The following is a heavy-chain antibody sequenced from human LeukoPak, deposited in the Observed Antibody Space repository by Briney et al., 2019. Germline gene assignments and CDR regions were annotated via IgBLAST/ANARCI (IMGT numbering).Heavy chain of an antibody. CDR2: IKQDGSEK. Sequence: GGSLRLSCAASGFTFSSYWMSWVRQAPGKGXEXXANIKQDGSEKYYVDSVKGRFTISRDNAKNSLYLQMNSLRAEDTAVYYCARDPHPYCTNGVCSPYFDYWGQGTLVTVSS. CDR3: ARDPHPYCTNGVCSPYFDY. CDR1: GFTFSSYW. J-gene: IGHJ4*02. V-gene: IGHV3-7*01. D-gene: IGHD2-8*01.